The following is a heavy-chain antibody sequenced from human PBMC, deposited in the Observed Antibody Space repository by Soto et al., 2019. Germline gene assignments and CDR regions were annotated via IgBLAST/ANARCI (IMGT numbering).Heavy chain of an antibody. Sequence: GGSLRLSCATSGFTVTNSPMTWIRQAPGKGLEWVATLSPGGSTYYAASVKGRFTISRDSSKNTVFLQMDSLKAADSALYYCGKERGSGGFMTDTPDPWGPGARVPVSS. CDR1: GFTVTNSP. J-gene: IGHJ4*03. D-gene: IGHD2-8*02. CDR2: LSPGGST. V-gene: IGHV3-23*01. CDR3: GKERGSGGFMTDTPDP.